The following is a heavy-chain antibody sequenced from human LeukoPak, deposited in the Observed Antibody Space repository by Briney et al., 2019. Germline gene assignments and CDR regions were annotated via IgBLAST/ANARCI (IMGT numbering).Heavy chain of an antibody. CDR2: IIPIFGTA. J-gene: IGHJ4*02. D-gene: IGHD3-10*01. CDR3: ARDTGDAMDY. CDR1: GGTFSSYA. Sequence: ASVKVSCKASGGTFSSYAMSWVRQAPGQRLEWMGGIIPIFGTANYAQKFQGRVTITADESTSTAYMELSSLRSEDTAVYYCARDTGDAMDYWGQGTPVTVSS. V-gene: IGHV1-69*13.